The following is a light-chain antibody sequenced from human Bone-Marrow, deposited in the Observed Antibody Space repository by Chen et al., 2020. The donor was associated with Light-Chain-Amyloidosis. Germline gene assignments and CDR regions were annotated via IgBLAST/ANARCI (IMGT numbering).Light chain of an antibody. CDR3: QVWDRSSDRPV. CDR1: NIGSTS. J-gene: IGLJ3*02. V-gene: IGLV3-21*02. CDR2: DDS. Sequence: SYVLTQPSSVSVAPGQTATIACGGNNIGSTSVHWYQQTPGQAPLLVVDDDSDRPSGIPERLSGSNSGNTAPLTISRVEAGDEAGYYCQVWDRSSDRPVFGGGTKLTVL.